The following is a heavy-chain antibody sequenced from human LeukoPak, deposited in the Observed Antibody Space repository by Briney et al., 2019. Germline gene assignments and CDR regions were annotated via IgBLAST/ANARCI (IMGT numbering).Heavy chain of an antibody. CDR1: GVSISSSNSY. Sequence: SETLSLTCIVSGVSISSSNSYWGWIRQPPGKGLEWIGRIYTSGSTNYNPSLKSRVTMSVDTSKNQFSLKLSSVTAADTAVYYCARGTYGDYSVWDLRRPNNWFDPWGQGTLVTVSS. D-gene: IGHD4-17*01. CDR3: ARGTYGDYSVWDLRRPNNWFDP. J-gene: IGHJ5*02. CDR2: IYTSGST. V-gene: IGHV4-61*05.